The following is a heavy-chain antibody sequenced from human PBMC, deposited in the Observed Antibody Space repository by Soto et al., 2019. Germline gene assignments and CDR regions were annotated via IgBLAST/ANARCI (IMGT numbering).Heavy chain of an antibody. V-gene: IGHV1-2*02. CDR3: ARDPLAVTGSFVDY. CDR2: INPNSGGT. Sequence: ASVKVSCKASGYTFTGYYMHWVRQAPGQGLEWMGWINPNSGGTNYAQKFQGRVTMTRDTSISTAYMELNSLRAEDTAVYYCARDPLAVTGSFVDYWGQGTLVTVSS. CDR1: GYTFTGYY. J-gene: IGHJ4*02. D-gene: IGHD6-19*01.